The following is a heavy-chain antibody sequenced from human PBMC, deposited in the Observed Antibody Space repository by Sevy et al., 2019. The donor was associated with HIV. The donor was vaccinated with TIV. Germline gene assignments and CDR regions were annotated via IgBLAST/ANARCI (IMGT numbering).Heavy chain of an antibody. Sequence: SETLSLTCAVSAYSVSSAYSWGWIRQPPGKGLEWIGNIYQSGNTYYNPSLKSRVTISVDTSNNQFSLRLTSVTAADTAAYYWASFGRLLIISGDVFEIWGQGTMVTVSS. CDR2: IYQSGNT. J-gene: IGHJ3*02. CDR1: AYSVSSAYS. V-gene: IGHV4-38-2*01. CDR3: ASFGRLLIISGDVFEI. D-gene: IGHD3-9*01.